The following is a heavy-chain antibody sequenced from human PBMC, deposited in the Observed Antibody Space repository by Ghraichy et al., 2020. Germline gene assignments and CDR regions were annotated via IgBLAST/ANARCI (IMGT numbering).Heavy chain of an antibody. V-gene: IGHV4-59*08. CDR1: GAPISSYY. Sequence: SETLSLTCTVSGAPISSYYWSWIRQPPGNKLEWIGYIYYSGRTYYNPSLGSGVTISVDTTKNQLSLRFASVTAADTAVYYCARQGDGYNFRLRWYFDFWGRGTLVTVSS. J-gene: IGHJ2*01. CDR2: IYYSGRT. D-gene: IGHD5-24*01. CDR3: ARQGDGYNFRLRWYFDF.